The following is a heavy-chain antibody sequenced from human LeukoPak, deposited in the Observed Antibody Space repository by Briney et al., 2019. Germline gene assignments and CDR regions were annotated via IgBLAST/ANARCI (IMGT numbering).Heavy chain of an antibody. CDR1: GFTFNTYS. D-gene: IGHD3-10*01. J-gene: IGHJ4*02. Sequence: GGSLRLSCAASGFTFNTYSMNWVRQAPGKGLEWVSGITSSGGSTYYADSVRGRFTISRDNSKNTLYLQMNSLRVEDTAVYYCAFSPSDGSGSYGTFDYWGQGTLVTVSS. CDR2: ITSSGGST. V-gene: IGHV3-23*01. CDR3: AFSPSDGSGSYGTFDY.